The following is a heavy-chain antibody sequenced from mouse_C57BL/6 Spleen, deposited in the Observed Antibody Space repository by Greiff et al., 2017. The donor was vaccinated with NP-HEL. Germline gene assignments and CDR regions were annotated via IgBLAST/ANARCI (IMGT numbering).Heavy chain of an antibody. J-gene: IGHJ2*01. Sequence: QVQLQQSGPGLVQPSQSLSITCTVSGFSLTSYGVHWVRQSPGKGLEWLGVIWRGGSTDYNAAFMSRLSIIKDNTKSQVFFKMNSLQADDTAIYCCAKDYDGDYFDDWGQGTTLTVSS. V-gene: IGHV2-5*01. CDR3: AKDYDGDYFDD. CDR1: GFSLTSYG. CDR2: IWRGGST. D-gene: IGHD2-4*01.